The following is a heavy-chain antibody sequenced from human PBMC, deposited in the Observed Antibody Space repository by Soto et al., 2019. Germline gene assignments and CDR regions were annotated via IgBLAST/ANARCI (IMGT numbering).Heavy chain of an antibody. Sequence: VGSLRLSCAASGFTFSSYAMSWVSQAPGKGLEWVSAISGSGGSTYYADSVKGRFTISRDNSKNTLYLQMNSLRAEDTAVYYCAKGGNSDWFDPWGQGTLVTVSS. CDR3: AKGGNSDWFDP. CDR1: GFTFSSYA. J-gene: IGHJ5*02. V-gene: IGHV3-23*01. D-gene: IGHD2-21*02. CDR2: ISGSGGST.